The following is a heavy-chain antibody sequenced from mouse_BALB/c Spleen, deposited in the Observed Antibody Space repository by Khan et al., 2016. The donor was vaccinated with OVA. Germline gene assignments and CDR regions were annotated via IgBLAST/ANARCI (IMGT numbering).Heavy chain of an antibody. J-gene: IGHJ2*01. CDR1: GYTFTNYW. D-gene: IGHD3-2*02. Sequence: QMQLEESGAELVRPGASVKLSCKTSGYTFTNYWIHWIKQRSGQGLEWIARIYPGTDNTYYDEKLKDKATLTADKSSSTAYMQLSSLKSEDSAVYFCAREEALYYFDYWGQGTTLTVSS. CDR3: AREEALYYFDY. CDR2: IYPGTDNT. V-gene: IGHV1-76*01.